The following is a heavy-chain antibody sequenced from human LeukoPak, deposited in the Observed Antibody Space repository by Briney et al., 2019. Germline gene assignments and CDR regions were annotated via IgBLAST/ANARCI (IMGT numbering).Heavy chain of an antibody. V-gene: IGHV3-74*01. Sequence: GGSLRLSCAASGLAFSSYWMHWVRQAPGKGLVWVSRIYSDGSSTTYADSVKGRFTISRDNAKNTLYLQMNSLRAEDTAVYYCARASDILTGYYLDYWGQGTLVTVSS. CDR2: IYSDGSST. CDR3: ARASDILTGYYLDY. CDR1: GLAFSSYW. D-gene: IGHD3-9*01. J-gene: IGHJ4*02.